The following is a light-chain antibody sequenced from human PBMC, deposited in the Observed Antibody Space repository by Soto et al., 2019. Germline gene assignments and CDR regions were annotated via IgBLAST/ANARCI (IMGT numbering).Light chain of an antibody. CDR3: QQLNSFPFI. CDR2: AAS. CDR1: QDIDTY. V-gene: IGKV1-9*01. Sequence: DIPLTQSPSFLSVSVGDRVTITCRASQDIDTYLAWYQQKPGKAPKLLIYAASLLQSGVPSRFSGSGSGTEFTLTINSLQPEDFASYYCQQLNSFPFIFGQGTRLEIK. J-gene: IGKJ5*01.